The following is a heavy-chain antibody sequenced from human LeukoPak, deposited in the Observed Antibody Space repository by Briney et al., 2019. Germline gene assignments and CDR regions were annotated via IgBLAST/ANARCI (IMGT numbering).Heavy chain of an antibody. V-gene: IGHV3-30*14. J-gene: IGHJ4*02. Sequence: GGSPRLSCAASGFTFSSYAMHWVRQAPGKGLEWVAVKSYDGSNKYYADSVKGRFTISRDNSKNTLYLQMNSLRAEDTAVYYCAREQQLVPTLFDYWGQGTLVTVSS. CDR1: GFTFSSYA. D-gene: IGHD6-13*01. CDR3: AREQQLVPTLFDY. CDR2: KSYDGSNK.